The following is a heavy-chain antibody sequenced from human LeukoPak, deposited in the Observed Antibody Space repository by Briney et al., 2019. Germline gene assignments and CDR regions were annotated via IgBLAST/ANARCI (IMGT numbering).Heavy chain of an antibody. J-gene: IGHJ5*02. CDR2: IYYSGST. D-gene: IGHD6-19*01. CDR3: ARVRAVAVNWFDP. CDR1: GGSISSSSYY. Sequence: NPSETLSLTCTVSGGSISSSSYYWGWIRQPPGKGLERIGSIYYSGSTYYNPSLKSRVTISVDTSKNQFSLKLSSVTAADTAVYCCARVRAVAVNWFDPWGQGTLVTVSS. V-gene: IGHV4-39*07.